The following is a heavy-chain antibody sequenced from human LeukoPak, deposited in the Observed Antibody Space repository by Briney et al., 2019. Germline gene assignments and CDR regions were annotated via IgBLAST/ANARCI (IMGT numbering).Heavy chain of an antibody. Sequence: PGGSLRLSCAASGFTFSSYSMNWVRQAPGKGLEWVSSISSSSSYIYYADSVKGRFTISRDDAKNSLYLQMNSLRAEDTAVYYCASGSGSIDYWGQGTLVTVSS. CDR1: GFTFSSYS. CDR2: ISSSSSYI. CDR3: ASGSGSIDY. J-gene: IGHJ4*02. D-gene: IGHD3-10*01. V-gene: IGHV3-21*01.